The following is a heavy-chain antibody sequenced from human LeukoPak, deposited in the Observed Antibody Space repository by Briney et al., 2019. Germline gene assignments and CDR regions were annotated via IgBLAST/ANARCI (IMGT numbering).Heavy chain of an antibody. CDR2: IKQDGSKK. V-gene: IGHV3-7*04. D-gene: IGHD5-24*01. J-gene: IGHJ4*02. CDR1: GFPFSSYW. CDR3: TRVGYIDEGIDY. Sequence: GGSLRLSCVASGFPFSSYWITWVRQAPGKGLEWVANIKQDGSKKSYVDSVKGRFTISRDNTKNSLYLQMNSLRAEDTAIYYCTRVGYIDEGIDYWGQGTLVTVSS.